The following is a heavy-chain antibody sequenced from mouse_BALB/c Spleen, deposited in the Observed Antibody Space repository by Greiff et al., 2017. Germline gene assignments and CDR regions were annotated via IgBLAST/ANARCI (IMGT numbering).Heavy chain of an antibody. CDR1: GFTFSSYA. V-gene: IGHV5-9-4*01. D-gene: IGHD2-4*01. CDR3: ARTTMITFDY. CDR2: ISSGGSYT. Sequence: VQLKESGGGLVKPGGSLKLSCAASGFTFSSYAMSWVRQSPEKRLEWVAEISSGGSYTYYPDTVTGRFTISRDNAKNTLYLEMSSLRSEDTAMYYCARTTMITFDYWGQGTTLTVSS. J-gene: IGHJ2*01.